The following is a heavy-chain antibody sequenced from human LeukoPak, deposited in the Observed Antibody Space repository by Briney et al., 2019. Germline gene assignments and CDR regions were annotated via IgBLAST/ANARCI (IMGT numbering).Heavy chain of an antibody. Sequence: RGSLRLSCVASGFTFRKYWTTSVPQTPGKGLERVGRIWQDGSEKYYVDSVKGRFTISRDNVKNSLSLHMNSLRGEDTALYYCASRNYGGSPRPLDFWGQGTLVTVSS. CDR3: ASRNYGGSPRPLDF. D-gene: IGHD4-23*01. J-gene: IGHJ4*02. CDR2: IWQDGSEK. V-gene: IGHV3-7*02. CDR1: GFTFRKYW.